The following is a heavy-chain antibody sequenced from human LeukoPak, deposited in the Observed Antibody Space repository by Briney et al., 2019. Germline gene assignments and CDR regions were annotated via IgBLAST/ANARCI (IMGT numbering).Heavy chain of an antibody. CDR1: GFTLSNYW. V-gene: IGHV3-74*01. CDR3: ARDSGAGMDV. CDR2: INPDGNST. J-gene: IGHJ6*02. Sequence: GGSLRLSCAASGFTLSNYWMHWVRQAPGRGLAWVSRINPDGNSTIYADSVKGRFTISRDNAKNTLYLQMNSLRAEDTAVYYCARDSGAGMDVWGQGTTVTVSS. D-gene: IGHD1-26*01.